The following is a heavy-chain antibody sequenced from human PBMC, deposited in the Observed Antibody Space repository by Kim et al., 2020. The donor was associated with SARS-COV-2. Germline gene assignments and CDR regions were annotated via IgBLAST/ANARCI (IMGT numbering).Heavy chain of an antibody. CDR2: ISGSGGST. CDR1: GFTFSSYA. D-gene: IGHD3-10*01. V-gene: IGHV3-23*01. Sequence: GGSLRLSCAASGFTFSSYAMSWVRQAPGKGLEWVSAISGSGGSTYYADSVKGRFTISRDNSKNTLYLQMNSLRAEDTAVYYCAKVGITMVRGAGGMDVWGQGTTVTVSS. J-gene: IGHJ6*02. CDR3: AKVGITMVRGAGGMDV.